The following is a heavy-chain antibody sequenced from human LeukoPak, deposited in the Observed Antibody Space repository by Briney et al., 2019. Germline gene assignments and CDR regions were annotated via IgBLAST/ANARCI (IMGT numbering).Heavy chain of an antibody. CDR3: GDLGSAGTDH. V-gene: IGHV3-72*01. D-gene: IGHD3-10*01. J-gene: IGHJ4*02. CDR2: IRNKPSSYTT. Sequence: GGSLRLSCAASGFTFSDHYMDWVRQAPGQGLEWVGLIRNKPSSYTTVYAASVKGRFTISRDDSKNSVYLQMDSLKTEDTAVYYCGDLGSAGTDHWGQGTLATVSS. CDR1: GFTFSDHY.